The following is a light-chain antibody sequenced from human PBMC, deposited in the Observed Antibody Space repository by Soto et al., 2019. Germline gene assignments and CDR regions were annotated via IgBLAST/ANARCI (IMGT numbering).Light chain of an antibody. J-gene: IGLJ1*01. V-gene: IGLV1-44*01. CDR2: SNN. CDR1: SSNIGGNA. CDR3: AAWDDRLNGYV. Sequence: QSVLTQPASASGTPGQRVTISCSGSSSNIGGNAVNWYQQLPGTPPKLLIFSNNQRPSGVPDRFSGSKSGTSASLAISGLQSEDEADYYCAAWDDRLNGYVFGTGTKVTVL.